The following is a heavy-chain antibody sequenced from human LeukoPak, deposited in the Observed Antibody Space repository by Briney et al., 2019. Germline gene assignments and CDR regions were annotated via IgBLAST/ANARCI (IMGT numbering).Heavy chain of an antibody. CDR1: GDSVSSNSVA. Sequence: SQTLSLTCAISGDSVSSNSVAWNWIRQSPSRGLEWLGRTYYRSKWYNDYAVSVKSRITINPDTSKNQFSLKLSSVTAADTAVYYCARGRAGRGYSYVIYYYYYMDVWGKGTTVTVSS. CDR3: ARGRAGRGYSYVIYYYYYMDV. J-gene: IGHJ6*03. V-gene: IGHV6-1*01. D-gene: IGHD5-18*01. CDR2: TYYRSKWYN.